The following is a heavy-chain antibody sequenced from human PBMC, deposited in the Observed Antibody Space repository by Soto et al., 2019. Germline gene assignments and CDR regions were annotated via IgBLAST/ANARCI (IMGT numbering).Heavy chain of an antibody. CDR1: GGSTSSYY. CDR3: ARDSLGLIVAAGTRSDAIHI. Sequence: SETLSLTCTVSGGSTSSYYWSWIRQPPGKGLEWIGYIYYSGSTNYNPSLKSRVTISVDTPKNQFSLKLSSVTAADTAVYYCARDSLGLIVAAGTRSDAIHIWGKATMVTLAS. J-gene: IGHJ6*03. D-gene: IGHD6-13*01. CDR2: IYYSGST. V-gene: IGHV4-59*01.